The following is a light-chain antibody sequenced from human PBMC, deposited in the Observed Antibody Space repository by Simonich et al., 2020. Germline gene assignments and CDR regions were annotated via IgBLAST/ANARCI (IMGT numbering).Light chain of an antibody. CDR2: WAA. CDR1: QGVLYSSNNKNY. J-gene: IGKJ3*01. V-gene: IGKV4-1*01. Sequence: DIVMTQSPDSLAVSLGERATINCKSSQGVLYSSNNKNYLAWYKQKPGQPPKLLIYWAANRESGVPDRFSGSGSGTDLTLTISRLQAEDVAVYYCQQYYSTPPITFGPGTKVDIK. CDR3: QQYYSTPPIT.